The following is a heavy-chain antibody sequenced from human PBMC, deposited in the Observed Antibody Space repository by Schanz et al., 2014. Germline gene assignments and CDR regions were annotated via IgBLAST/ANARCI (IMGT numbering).Heavy chain of an antibody. D-gene: IGHD2-21*02. V-gene: IGHV3-21*01. Sequence: EVQLVESGGGLVQPGGSLRLSCAASGFTFSNYSMNWVRQAPGKGLEWVSSISSGGRNISYADSVKGRFTISRDNAKNSLYLQMNSLRAEDTAVYYCARPSDSSWYMDVWGKGTTVSVSS. CDR2: ISSGGRNI. CDR1: GFTFSNYS. J-gene: IGHJ6*03. CDR3: ARPSDSSWYMDV.